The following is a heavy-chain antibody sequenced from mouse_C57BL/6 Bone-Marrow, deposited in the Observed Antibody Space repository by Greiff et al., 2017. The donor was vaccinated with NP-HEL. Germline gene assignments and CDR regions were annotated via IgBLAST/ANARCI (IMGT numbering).Heavy chain of an antibody. D-gene: IGHD2-4*01. Sequence: QVQLQQPGAELVMPGASVKLSCKASGYTFTSYWMHWVKQRPGQGLEWIGEIDPSDSYTNYNQKFKGKSTLTVDKSSSTAYMQLSSLTSEDSAVYYCAIYYEYSYYAMDYWGQGTSDTVSS. J-gene: IGHJ4*01. CDR1: GYTFTSYW. V-gene: IGHV1-69*01. CDR3: AIYYEYSYYAMDY. CDR2: IDPSDSYT.